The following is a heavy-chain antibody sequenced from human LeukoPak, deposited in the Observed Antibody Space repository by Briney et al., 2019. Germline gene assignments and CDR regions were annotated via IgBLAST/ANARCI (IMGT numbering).Heavy chain of an antibody. V-gene: IGHV3-23*01. CDR2: ISGSGGST. Sequence: GASLRLSCAASGFTFSSYAMSWVRQAPGKVLEWVSAISGSGGSTYYADSVKGRFTISRDNSKNTLYLQMNSLRAEDTAVYYCANGFEARKRNYGGNSGDYWGQGTLVTVSS. J-gene: IGHJ4*02. CDR1: GFTFSSYA. D-gene: IGHD4-23*01. CDR3: ANGFEARKRNYGGNSGDY.